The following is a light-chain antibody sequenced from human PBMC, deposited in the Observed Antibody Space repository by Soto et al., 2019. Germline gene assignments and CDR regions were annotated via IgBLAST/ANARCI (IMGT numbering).Light chain of an antibody. CDR1: QSVRSSY. CDR2: DAS. CDR3: QQYGSSPYT. V-gene: IGKV3D-20*01. Sequence: EIVLTQSPATLSLSPGERATLSCGASQSVRSSYLAWYQQKPGLAPRLLIYDASSRATGIPDRFSGSGSGTDFTITISRLEPEDFAVYYCQQYGSSPYTFGQGTKLEIK. J-gene: IGKJ2*01.